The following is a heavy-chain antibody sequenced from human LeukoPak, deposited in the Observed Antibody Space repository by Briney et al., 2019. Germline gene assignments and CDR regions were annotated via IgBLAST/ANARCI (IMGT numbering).Heavy chain of an antibody. CDR2: ISHDGFI. CDR3: ARDWVYKIDY. Sequence: GVLRLSCETAGFTFSSYVMHWVRRTPGKGLVWVSRISHDGFISYADSVKGRFTISRDNAKNTLILQMNSLRAEDTAVYYCARDWVYKIDYWGRGTLVTVSS. D-gene: IGHD5-24*01. CDR1: GFTFSSYV. J-gene: IGHJ4*02. V-gene: IGHV3-74*01.